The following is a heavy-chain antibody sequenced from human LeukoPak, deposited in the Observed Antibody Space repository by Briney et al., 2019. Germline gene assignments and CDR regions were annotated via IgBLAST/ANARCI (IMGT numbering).Heavy chain of an antibody. CDR2: MYYSGST. V-gene: IGHV4-59*11. J-gene: IGHJ4*02. D-gene: IGHD2-2*01. CDR3: AAEHCTSSSCSLDY. Sequence: KTSETLSLTCTVSGGSISSHYWSWIRQPPGKGLEWIGYMYYSGSTNYNPSLKSRVTISVDTSKNQFSLNLNSVTAADTAVYYCAAEHCTSSSCSLDYWGQGTLVTVSS. CDR1: GGSISSHY.